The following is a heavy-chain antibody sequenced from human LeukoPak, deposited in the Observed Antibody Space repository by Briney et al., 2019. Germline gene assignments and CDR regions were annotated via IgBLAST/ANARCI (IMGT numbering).Heavy chain of an antibody. Sequence: SETLSLTCAVSGYSISSGYYWGWIRQPPGKGLEWIGSIYHSGSTYYNPSLKSRVTISVDTSKNQFSLKLSSVTAADTAVYYCARGALVLRFLEWLSPYYFDYWGQGTLVTVSS. CDR2: IYHSGST. J-gene: IGHJ4*02. D-gene: IGHD3-3*01. V-gene: IGHV4-38-2*01. CDR1: GYSISSGYY. CDR3: ARGALVLRFLEWLSPYYFDY.